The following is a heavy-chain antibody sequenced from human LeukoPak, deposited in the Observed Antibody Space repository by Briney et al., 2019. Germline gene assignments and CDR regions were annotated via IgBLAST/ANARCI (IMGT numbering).Heavy chain of an antibody. V-gene: IGHV1-18*01. CDR3: ARAITMIRGVFPGDYYYYMDI. J-gene: IGHJ6*03. CDR1: GYTFTSYG. Sequence: GASVKVSCKASGYTFTSYGISWVRQAPGQGLEWMGWISAYNGNTNYAQKLQGRVTMTTDTSTSTAYMELSSLRSEDTAVYYCARAITMIRGVFPGDYYYYMDIWGKGTTVTISS. D-gene: IGHD3-10*01. CDR2: ISAYNGNT.